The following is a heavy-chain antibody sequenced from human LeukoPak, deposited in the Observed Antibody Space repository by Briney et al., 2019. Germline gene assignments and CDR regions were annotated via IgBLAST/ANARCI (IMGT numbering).Heavy chain of an antibody. CDR1: GGSISSYY. J-gene: IGHJ5*02. CDR3: ARGLSFGANWFDP. D-gene: IGHD3-10*01. CDR2: IYYSGST. Sequence: SETLSLTCTVSGGSISSYYWSWIRQPPGKGLEWIGYIYYSGSTNYNPSLKSRVTISVDTSKNQFSLKLSSVTAADTAVYYCARGLSFGANWFDPWGQGTLVTVSS. V-gene: IGHV4-59*01.